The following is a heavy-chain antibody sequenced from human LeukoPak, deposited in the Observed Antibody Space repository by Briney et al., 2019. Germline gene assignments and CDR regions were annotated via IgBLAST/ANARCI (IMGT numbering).Heavy chain of an antibody. CDR3: AKDSRGFGELLADDAFDI. CDR1: GFTFDDYA. D-gene: IGHD3-10*01. CDR2: ISWNSGSI. V-gene: IGHV3-9*01. Sequence: PGGSLRLSCAASGFTFDDYAMHWVRQAPGKGLEWVSGISWNSGSIGYADSVKGRFTISRDNAKNSLYLQMNSLRAEDTALYYCAKDSRGFGELLADDAFDIWGQGTMVTVSS. J-gene: IGHJ3*02.